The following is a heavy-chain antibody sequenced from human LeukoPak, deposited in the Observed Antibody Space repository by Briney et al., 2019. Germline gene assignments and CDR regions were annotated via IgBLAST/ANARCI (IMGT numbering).Heavy chain of an antibody. Sequence: SETLSLTCTVSGDSINSYYWTWIRQAPGKGLEWIGYIYYTGSANYSPSLKSRVSISIDPSKNQFSLKLTSVTAADTAVYYCARDPTYWGQGILVTVSS. CDR2: IYYTGSA. J-gene: IGHJ4*02. CDR3: ARDPTY. CDR1: GDSINSYY. V-gene: IGHV4-59*01.